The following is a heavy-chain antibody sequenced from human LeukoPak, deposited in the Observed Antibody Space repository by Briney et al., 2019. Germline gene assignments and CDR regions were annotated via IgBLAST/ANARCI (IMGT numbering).Heavy chain of an antibody. D-gene: IGHD3-22*01. V-gene: IGHV3-33*01. CDR2: IWYDGSNK. J-gene: IGHJ4*02. CDR1: GFTFSSYG. Sequence: GGTLRLSCAASGFTFSSYGMHWVRQAPGKGLEWVAVIWYDGSNKYYADSVKGRFTISRDNSKNTLFLQMNSLRAEDRAVYYCAREGYYDSSGYYYPLYFDYWGQGTLVTVSS. CDR3: AREGYYDSSGYYYPLYFDY.